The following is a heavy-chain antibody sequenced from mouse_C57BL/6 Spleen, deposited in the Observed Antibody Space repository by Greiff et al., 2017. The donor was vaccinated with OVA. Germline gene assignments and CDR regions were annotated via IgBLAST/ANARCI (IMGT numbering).Heavy chain of an antibody. Sequence: QVQLQQSGAELVKPGASVKLSCKASGYTFTEYTIHWVKQRSGQGLGWIGWFYPGSGSIKYNEKFKDKATLTADKSSSTVYMELSRLTSEDSAVYFCARHEEDYYGSSPYAMDYWGQGTSVTVSS. CDR2: FYPGSGSI. D-gene: IGHD1-1*01. V-gene: IGHV1-62-2*01. CDR1: GYTFTEYT. CDR3: ARHEEDYYGSSPYAMDY. J-gene: IGHJ4*01.